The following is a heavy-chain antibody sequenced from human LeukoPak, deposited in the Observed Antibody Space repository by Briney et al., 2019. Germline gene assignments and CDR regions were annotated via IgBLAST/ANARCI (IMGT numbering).Heavy chain of an antibody. J-gene: IGHJ4*02. CDR1: GSRFTGYW. V-gene: IGHV5-51*01. CDR2: IFPGDSQT. D-gene: IGHD6-6*01. Sequence: RGLRLRISCKESGSRFTGYWFGWVGQVPGKDQKWMGIIFPGDSQTKYSPSFQGQVTISADKSTSTAYLQWSSLKASDTAMYYCARHLAARPYDYWGQGTLVTVSS. CDR3: ARHLAARPYDY.